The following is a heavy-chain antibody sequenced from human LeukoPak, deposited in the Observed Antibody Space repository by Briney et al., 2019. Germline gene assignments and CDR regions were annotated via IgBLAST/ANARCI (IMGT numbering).Heavy chain of an antibody. J-gene: IGHJ4*02. D-gene: IGHD6-19*01. CDR2: FDPEDGET. V-gene: IGHV1-24*01. Sequence: ASVKVSCKVSGYTLTELSMHWVRQAPGRGLEWMGGFDPEDGETIYGQKFQGRVTMTEDTSTDTAYMELSSLRSEDTAVYYCATSSPTGWYYFDYWGQGTLVTVSS. CDR1: GYTLTELS. CDR3: ATSSPTGWYYFDY.